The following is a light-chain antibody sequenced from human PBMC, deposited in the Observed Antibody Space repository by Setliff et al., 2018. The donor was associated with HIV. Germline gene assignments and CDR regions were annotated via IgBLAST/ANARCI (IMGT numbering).Light chain of an antibody. J-gene: IGLJ1*01. Sequence: QSVLTQPAPVSGSPGQSITISCTGTSGDVGRYNLVSWYQQQPGKPPKLMIYQASKRPSGVSNRFSGSKSGNTASLTISGLQAEEEADYYCCSNTGSNTYVFGTGTKVTVL. V-gene: IGLV2-23*01. CDR2: QAS. CDR1: SGDVGRYNL. CDR3: CSNTGSNTYV.